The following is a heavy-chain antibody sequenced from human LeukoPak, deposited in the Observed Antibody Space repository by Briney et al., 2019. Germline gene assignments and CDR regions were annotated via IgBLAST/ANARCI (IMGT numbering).Heavy chain of an antibody. D-gene: IGHD2-8*02. V-gene: IGHV4-4*07. CDR1: GGSISSYY. Sequence: SETLSLTCTVSGGSISSYYWSWIRQPAGKGLEWIGRIYTSGSTNYNPSLKSRVTMSVDTSKNQFSLKLSSVTAAGTAVYYCARDGPLVGYYYYGMDVWGQGTTVTVSS. J-gene: IGHJ6*02. CDR2: IYTSGST. CDR3: ARDGPLVGYYYYGMDV.